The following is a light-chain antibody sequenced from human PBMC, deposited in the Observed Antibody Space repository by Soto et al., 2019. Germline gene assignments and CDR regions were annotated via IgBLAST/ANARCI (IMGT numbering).Light chain of an antibody. Sequence: QSVLTQPPSASGTPGQRVTISCSGSSSNIGSNTVNWYQQLPGTAPKLLIYSNNQRPSGVPDRFSGFKSGTSASLSISGLQSEDEVDYYCSDWDDSLNGYVFGTGTKLTVL. J-gene: IGLJ1*01. CDR2: SNN. V-gene: IGLV1-44*01. CDR1: SSNIGSNT. CDR3: SDWDDSLNGYV.